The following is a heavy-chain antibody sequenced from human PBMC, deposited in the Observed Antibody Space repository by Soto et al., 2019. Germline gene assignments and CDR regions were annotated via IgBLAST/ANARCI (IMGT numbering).Heavy chain of an antibody. D-gene: IGHD6-13*01. Sequence: QVQLQQWGAGLLKPSETLSLTCAVYGGSFSGYYWSWIRQPPGKGLEWIGEISHSGSTNYNPSLKRRVTISEDTSKNHCSLKLSSVAGADTAVYYCAIRPILKYSSSCPYYYYYYGMDVCGQGTTVTVSS. J-gene: IGHJ6*02. CDR3: AIRPILKYSSSCPYYYYYYGMDV. CDR2: ISHSGST. V-gene: IGHV4-34*01. CDR1: GGSFSGYY.